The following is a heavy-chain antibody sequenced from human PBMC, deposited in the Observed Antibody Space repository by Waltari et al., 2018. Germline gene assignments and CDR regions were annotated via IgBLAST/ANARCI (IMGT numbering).Heavy chain of an antibody. D-gene: IGHD6-19*01. CDR1: GGSISRSSYY. Sequence: QVQLQESGPGLVTPSKTLSLTCAVPGGSISRSSYYWGWIRQPPGKGLEWIGTSNYTGNTSSNPSLKSRVTMSVDTSKNQFSLNLNSVTAADTAVYYCQRKAAVAGFFDYWGQGSLVTVSS. CDR3: QRKAAVAGFFDY. CDR2: SNYTGNT. V-gene: IGHV4-39*01. J-gene: IGHJ4*02.